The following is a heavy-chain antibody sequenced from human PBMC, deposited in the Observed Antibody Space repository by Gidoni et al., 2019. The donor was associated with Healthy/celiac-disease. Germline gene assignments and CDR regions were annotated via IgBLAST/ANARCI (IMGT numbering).Heavy chain of an antibody. V-gene: IGHV3-33*01. J-gene: IGHJ3*02. CDR1: GFTFSSYG. D-gene: IGHD5-12*01. CDR2: IWYDGSNK. CDR3: ARDQGVGFLDLGSGYGRPLNDAFDI. Sequence: QVPLVESGGGVVQPGRSLRLSCAASGFTFSSYGMHWVRPAPGKGLEWVAVIWYDGSNKYYADAVKGRITISRENSKNTLYLQMNSLRAEDTAVYYCARDQGVGFLDLGSGYGRPLNDAFDIWGQGTMVTVSS.